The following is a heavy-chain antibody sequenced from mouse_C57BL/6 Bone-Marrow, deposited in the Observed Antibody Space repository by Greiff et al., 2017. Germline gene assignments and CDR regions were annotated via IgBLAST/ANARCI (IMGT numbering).Heavy chain of an antibody. CDR1: GFTFTDYY. J-gene: IGHJ2*01. V-gene: IGHV7-3*01. CDR3: ARLRLYFDY. D-gene: IGHD2-12*01. CDR2: IRNKANGYTT. Sequence: EVNVVESGGGLVQPGGSLSLSCAASGFTFTDYYMSWVRQPPGKALEWLGFIRNKANGYTTEYSASVKGRFTISRDNSQSILYLQMNALRAEDSATYYCARLRLYFDYWGQGTTLTVSS.